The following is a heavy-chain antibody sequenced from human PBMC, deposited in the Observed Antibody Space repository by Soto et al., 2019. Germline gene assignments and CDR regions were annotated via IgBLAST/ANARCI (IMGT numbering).Heavy chain of an antibody. Sequence: SETLSLTCTVSGGSISSHYWSWIRQPPGKGLEWIGYIHYSGSTYYKPSLKSRVTISLDTSKNHFSLKLSSVTAADTAVYYCARDLWGYCGTDCYPLDVWGQGTTVTVSS. V-gene: IGHV4-59*11. CDR1: GGSISSHY. D-gene: IGHD2-21*02. CDR3: ARDLWGYCGTDCYPLDV. J-gene: IGHJ6*02. CDR2: IHYSGST.